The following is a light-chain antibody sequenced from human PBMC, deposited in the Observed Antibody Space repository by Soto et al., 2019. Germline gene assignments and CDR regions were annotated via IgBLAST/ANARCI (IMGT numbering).Light chain of an antibody. CDR2: DAS. Sequence: EIVLTQSPATLSLSPGERATLSCRAGQSISSYLAWYQQKPGQAPRLLIYDASSRATGIPARFSGSGSGTDFTLPISSLQPDDFAVYYCQHGGAFGPGTKVDIK. CDR1: QSISSY. CDR3: QHGGA. J-gene: IGKJ3*01. V-gene: IGKV3-11*01.